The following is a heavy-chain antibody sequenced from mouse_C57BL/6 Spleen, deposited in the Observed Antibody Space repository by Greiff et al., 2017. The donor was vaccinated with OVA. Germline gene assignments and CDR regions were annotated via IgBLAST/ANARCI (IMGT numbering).Heavy chain of an antibody. CDR1: GYSITSGYY. J-gene: IGHJ4*01. CDR3: ARDSILYYYAMDY. V-gene: IGHV3-6*01. Sequence: VQLQQSGPGLVKPSQSLSLTCSVTGYSITSGYYWNWIRQFPGNKLEWMGYISYDGSNNYNPSLKNRISITRDTSKNQFFLKLNSVTTEDTATYYCARDSILYYYAMDYWGQGTSVTVSS. CDR2: ISYDGSN. D-gene: IGHD2-10*02.